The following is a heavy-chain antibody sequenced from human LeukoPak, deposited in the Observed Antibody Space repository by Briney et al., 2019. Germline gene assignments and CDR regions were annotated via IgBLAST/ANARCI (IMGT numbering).Heavy chain of an antibody. CDR3: ARDGELIQWLVPNYYYYMDV. CDR1: GYTFTGYY. Sequence: ASVKVSCKASGYTFTGYYMHWVRQAPGQGLEWMGWINPNSGGTNYAQKFQGRVTMTRDTSISTAYMELSRLRSDDTAVYYCARDGELIQWLVPNYYYYMDVWGKGTTVTVSS. V-gene: IGHV1-2*02. D-gene: IGHD6-19*01. CDR2: INPNSGGT. J-gene: IGHJ6*03.